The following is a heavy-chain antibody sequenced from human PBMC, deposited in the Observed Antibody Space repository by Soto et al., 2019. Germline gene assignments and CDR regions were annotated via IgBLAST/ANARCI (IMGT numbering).Heavy chain of an antibody. CDR1: GGSISSYY. CDR3: ARQALGFYYYYYMDV. V-gene: IGHV4-59*08. Sequence: SETLSLTCTVSGGSISSYYWSWIRQPPGKGLEWIGYIYYSGSTNYNPSLKSRVTISVDTSKNHFSLKLSSVTAADTAVYYCARQALGFYYYYYMDVWGKGTTVTVSS. J-gene: IGHJ6*03. D-gene: IGHD3-3*02. CDR2: IYYSGST.